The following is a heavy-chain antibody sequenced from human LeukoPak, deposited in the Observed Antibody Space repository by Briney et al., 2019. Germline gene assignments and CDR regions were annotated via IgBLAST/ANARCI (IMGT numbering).Heavy chain of an antibody. CDR1: GFTVSSNY. Sequence: GGSLRLSCAASGFTVSSNYMNWVRQAPGKGLEWVSVIYSGGSTYYADSVKGRFTISRDNSKSTLYIQMNSLRAEDTAVYYCARESPKRYYYYYYMDVWGKGTTVTISS. V-gene: IGHV3-53*01. CDR2: IYSGGST. J-gene: IGHJ6*03. CDR3: ARESPKRYYYYYYMDV.